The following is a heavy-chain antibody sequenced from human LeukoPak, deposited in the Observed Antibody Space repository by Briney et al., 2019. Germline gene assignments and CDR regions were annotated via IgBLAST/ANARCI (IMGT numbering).Heavy chain of an antibody. D-gene: IGHD6-13*01. CDR1: GYTFTGYY. V-gene: IGHV1-2*02. CDR2: INPNSGGT. Sequence: ASVKVSCKASGYTFTGYYMHWVRQAPGQGLEWMGWINPNSGGTNYAQKFQGRVTMTEDTSTDTAYMELSSLRSEDTAVYYCATTASIAAAGRLFDYWGQGTLVTVSS. CDR3: ATTASIAAAGRLFDY. J-gene: IGHJ4*02.